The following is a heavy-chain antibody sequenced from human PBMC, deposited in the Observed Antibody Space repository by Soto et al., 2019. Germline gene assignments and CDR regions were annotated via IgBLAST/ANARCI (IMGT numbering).Heavy chain of an antibody. CDR3: ARGAEGRRSRWYFFDS. D-gene: IGHD6-13*01. CDR1: GFTFERFT. CDR2: ISASGGSI. Sequence: EVQLVESGGGLVKPGGSLRLSCAASGFTFERFTMHWVRQAPGKGPEWVSCISASGGSIFYTESMKGRFTISRDNAKNSLYLQIDSLTVEHTAVYYCARGAEGRRSRWYFFDSWGQGTLVTVSS. J-gene: IGHJ4*02. V-gene: IGHV3-21*01.